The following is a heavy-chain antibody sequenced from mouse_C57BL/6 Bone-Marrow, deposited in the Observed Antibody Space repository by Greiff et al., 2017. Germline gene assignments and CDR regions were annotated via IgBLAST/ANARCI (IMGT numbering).Heavy chain of an antibody. CDR2: IYPGGGYT. D-gene: IGHD2-12*01. Sequence: QVQLNESGAELVRPGTSVKMSCKASGYTFTNYWIGWAKQRPGHGLEWIGDIYPGGGYTNYNEKFKGKATLTADKSSSTAYMQFSSLTSEDSAIYYCARYRLNYFDDWGQGTTLTVSS. V-gene: IGHV1-63*01. J-gene: IGHJ2*01. CDR3: ARYRLNYFDD. CDR1: GYTFTNYW.